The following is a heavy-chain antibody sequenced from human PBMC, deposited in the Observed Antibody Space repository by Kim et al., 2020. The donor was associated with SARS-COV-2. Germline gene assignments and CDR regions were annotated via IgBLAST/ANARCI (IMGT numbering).Heavy chain of an antibody. V-gene: IGHV3-33*01. D-gene: IGHD3-3*01. J-gene: IGHJ2*01. CDR2: IWYDGSNK. CDR1: GFTFSSYG. CDR3: ARGGFWSGYTRNWYFDL. Sequence: GGSLRLSCAASGFTFSSYGMHWVRQAPGKGLEWVAVIWYDGSNKYYADSVKGRFTISRDNSKNTLYLQMNSLRAEDTAVYYCARGGFWSGYTRNWYFDLWGRGTLVTVSS.